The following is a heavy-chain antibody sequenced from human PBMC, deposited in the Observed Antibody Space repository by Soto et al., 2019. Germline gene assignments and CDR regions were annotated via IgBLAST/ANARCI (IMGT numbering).Heavy chain of an antibody. V-gene: IGHV2-5*02. J-gene: IGHJ3*02. CDR3: AHPTYPDAFDI. D-gene: IGHD3-16*01. CDR2: LYWDDDK. Sequence: QITLKESGPTLVKPTQPLTLTCTFSGFSLNTRGVAVGWIRHPPGKALEWLALLYWDDDKRYSPALKSRLTITKDTSKSQVVLTMANMDPVDTATYCCAHPTYPDAFDIWGQGTVVTVSS. CDR1: GFSLNTRGVA.